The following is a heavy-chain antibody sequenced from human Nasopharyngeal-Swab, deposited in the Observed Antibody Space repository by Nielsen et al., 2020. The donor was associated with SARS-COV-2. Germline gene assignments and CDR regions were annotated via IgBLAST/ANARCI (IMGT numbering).Heavy chain of an antibody. D-gene: IGHD2-15*01. Sequence: GESLKISCAASGFTFSDYYMSWTRQAPGKGLEWVSYISSSSSYTNYADSVKGRFTISRDNAKNSLYLQMNSLRAEDTAVYYCARDWRGWYFDYWGQGTLVTVSS. V-gene: IGHV3-11*05. CDR1: GFTFSDYY. J-gene: IGHJ4*02. CDR2: ISSSSSYT. CDR3: ARDWRGWYFDY.